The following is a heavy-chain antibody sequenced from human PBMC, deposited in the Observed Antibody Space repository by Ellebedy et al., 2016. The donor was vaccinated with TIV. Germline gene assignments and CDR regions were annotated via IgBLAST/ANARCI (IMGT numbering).Heavy chain of an antibody. CDR3: ARVLRATSGMDV. J-gene: IGHJ6*02. V-gene: IGHV1-2*02. CDR2: INPDSSGT. CDR1: GYVFTAYY. D-gene: IGHD4/OR15-4a*01. Sequence: ASVKVSCKTSGYVFTAYYIHWVRQAPGQGLEWMGWINPDSSGTDSAQKFQGRLTMTRDTSITTAYMELSRLQSDDTAVYHCARVLRATSGMDVWGQGTTVTVS.